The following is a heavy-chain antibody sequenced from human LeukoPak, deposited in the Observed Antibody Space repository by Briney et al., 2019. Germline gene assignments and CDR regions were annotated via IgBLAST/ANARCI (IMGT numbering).Heavy chain of an antibody. CDR3: ARVVITGQWLGTLEYYFDY. CDR1: GYTFTSYG. V-gene: IGHV1-18*01. D-gene: IGHD6-19*01. Sequence: ASVKVSCTASGYTFTSYGISWVRQAPGQGLEWMGWISAYNGNTNYAQKLQGRVTMTTDTSTSTAYMELRSLRSDDTAVYYCARVVITGQWLGTLEYYFDYWGQGTLVTVSS. J-gene: IGHJ4*02. CDR2: ISAYNGNT.